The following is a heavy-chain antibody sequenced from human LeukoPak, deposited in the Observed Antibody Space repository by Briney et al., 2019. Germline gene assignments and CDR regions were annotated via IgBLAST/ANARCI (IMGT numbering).Heavy chain of an antibody. J-gene: IGHJ4*02. CDR3: AREPRPRGGWFVSD. Sequence: ASVKVSCKASGYRFTDYYIHWVRQAPGQGLEWVGWINPNSGVTNYAQKFQGRVTMARGTSITTAYMEVTRLRSDDTAVYYCAREPRPRGGWFVSDWGQGTLVTVSS. V-gene: IGHV1-2*02. CDR2: INPNSGVT. CDR1: GYRFTDYY. D-gene: IGHD6-19*01.